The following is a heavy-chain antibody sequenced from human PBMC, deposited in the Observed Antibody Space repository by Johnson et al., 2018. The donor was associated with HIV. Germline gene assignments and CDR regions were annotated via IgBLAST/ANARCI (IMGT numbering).Heavy chain of an antibody. J-gene: IGHJ3*02. V-gene: IGHV3-30*04. CDR2: ISFDGSIK. CDR3: ARVPNDAFDI. CDR1: GFTFTYYG. Sequence: QMLLVESGGGVVQPGRSLRLSCAASGFTFTYYGIHWVRQAPGKGLEWVADISFDGSIKDYADSVKGRFTISRDDSKNTLYLQMNSLTTEYTAVYYCARVPNDAFDIWGQGTMVTVSS.